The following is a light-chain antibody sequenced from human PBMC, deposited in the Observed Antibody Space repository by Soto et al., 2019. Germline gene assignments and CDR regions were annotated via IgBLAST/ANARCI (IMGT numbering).Light chain of an antibody. J-gene: IGKJ1*01. V-gene: IGKV1-5*03. CDR3: QQLNTYPET. CDR1: QTISSW. Sequence: DIQITQSPSTLSGSVGDRATITCRASQTISSWLAWYQQKPGKAPKLLIYKASTLKSGVPARFSGSGSGTEFTLTSSSLQPEDFATYYCQQLNTYPETFGQGTKVDIK. CDR2: KAS.